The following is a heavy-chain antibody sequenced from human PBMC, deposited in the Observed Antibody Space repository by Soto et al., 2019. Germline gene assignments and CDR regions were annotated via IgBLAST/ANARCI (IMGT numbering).Heavy chain of an antibody. CDR3: ARRSTMVRGVIINWFDP. V-gene: IGHV4-34*01. J-gene: IGHJ5*02. CDR2: IKHSGST. Sequence: SETLSLTCAVYGGSFSGYYWSWIRQPPGKGLEWIGKIKHSGSTNYNPSLKSRVTISVDTSKNHFSLKLSSVTAADTAVYCCARRSTMVRGVIINWFDPWGQGTLVTVSS. CDR1: GGSFSGYY. D-gene: IGHD3-10*01.